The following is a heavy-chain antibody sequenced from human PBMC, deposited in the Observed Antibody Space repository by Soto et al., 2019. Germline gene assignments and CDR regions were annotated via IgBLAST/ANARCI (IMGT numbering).Heavy chain of an antibody. V-gene: IGHV3-11*01. CDR2: ISSSGSTI. J-gene: IGHJ6*02. D-gene: IGHD6-6*01. Sequence: QVQLVESGGGLVKPGGSLRLSCAASGFTYSDYYMSWIRQAPGKGLEWVSYISSSGSTIYYADSVKGRFTISRDNAKNSLYLQMNSLRAEDTAVYYCARFLVCGSSSVFYYYYGMDVWGQGTTVTVSS. CDR3: ARFLVCGSSSVFYYYYGMDV. CDR1: GFTYSDYY.